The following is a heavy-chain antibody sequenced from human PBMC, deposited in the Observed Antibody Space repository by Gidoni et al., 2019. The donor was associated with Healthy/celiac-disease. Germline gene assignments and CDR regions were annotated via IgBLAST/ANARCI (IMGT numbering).Heavy chain of an antibody. CDR2: IYYSGST. Sequence: QVQLQESGPGLVKPSETLSLTCTVPGGSIRHYYWSWLRQPPGKGLEWIGYIYYSGSTNYNPSLKRRVTISVDTSKNQFSLKLGSVTAADTAVYYCARISASIVVVPAARRSYAFDIWGQGTMVTVSS. J-gene: IGHJ3*02. CDR3: ARISASIVVVPAARRSYAFDI. CDR1: GGSIRHYY. V-gene: IGHV4-59*01. D-gene: IGHD2-2*01.